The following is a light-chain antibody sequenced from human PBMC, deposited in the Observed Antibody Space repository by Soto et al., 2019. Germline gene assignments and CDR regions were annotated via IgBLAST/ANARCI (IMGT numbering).Light chain of an antibody. CDR1: SSDVGGYNY. Sequence: QYALTQPASVSGSPGQSITISCTGTSSDVGGYNYVSWYQQHPAKAPKLMIYDVSDRPSGVSNRFSGSKSGNTASLTISGLQAEDEADYYCGSYTSSSTVVFGGGTKLTVL. CDR3: GSYTSSSTVV. V-gene: IGLV2-14*01. CDR2: DVS. J-gene: IGLJ2*01.